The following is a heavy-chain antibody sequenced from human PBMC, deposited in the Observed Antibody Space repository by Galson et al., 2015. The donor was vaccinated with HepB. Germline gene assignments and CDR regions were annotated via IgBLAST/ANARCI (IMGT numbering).Heavy chain of an antibody. Sequence: SLRLSCAASGFTFSNYALTWVRQAPGKGLEWVSDISGSGDTTYYADSVKGRFTISRDNSKNTLYLQMNSLRAEDSAVYYCAKGLPWRTRLVTIDYWGQGTLVIVSS. CDR2: ISGSGDTT. D-gene: IGHD2/OR15-2a*01. CDR3: AKGLPWRTRLVTIDY. V-gene: IGHV3-23*01. J-gene: IGHJ4*02. CDR1: GFTFSNYA.